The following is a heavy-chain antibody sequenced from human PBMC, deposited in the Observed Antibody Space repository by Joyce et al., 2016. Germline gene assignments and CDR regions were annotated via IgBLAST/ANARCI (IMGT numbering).Heavy chain of an antibody. CDR2: IYNSWNT. J-gene: IGHJ5*02. Sequence: QLQLQESGPGLVKPSETLSLTCIVFGGSISSRSYYWGWIRQPSGKGLKWIGTIYNSWNTYYNPSLKSRVTISVDTAKNQVSLKLSSVTAADTAVYYCASGYNWNDVVSSWGQGSLVTVSS. D-gene: IGHD1-1*01. CDR3: ASGYNWNDVVSS. CDR1: GGSISSRSYY. V-gene: IGHV4-39*07.